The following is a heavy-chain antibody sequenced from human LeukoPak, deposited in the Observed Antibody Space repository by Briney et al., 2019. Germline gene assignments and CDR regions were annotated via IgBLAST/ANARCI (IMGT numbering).Heavy chain of an antibody. J-gene: IGHJ4*02. CDR2: INHSGST. Sequence: PSETLSLTCAVYGGSFSGYYWSWIRQPPGKGLEWIGEINHSGSTNYNPSLKSRVTISVDTSKNQFSLKLSSVTAADTAVYYCARGFDYDFWSGYQAPTFFDYWGQGTPVTVSS. CDR3: ARGFDYDFWSGYQAPTFFDY. D-gene: IGHD3-3*01. CDR1: GGSFSGYY. V-gene: IGHV4-34*01.